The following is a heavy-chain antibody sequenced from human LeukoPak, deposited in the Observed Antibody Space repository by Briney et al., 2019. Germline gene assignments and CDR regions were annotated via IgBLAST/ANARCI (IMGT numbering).Heavy chain of an antibody. J-gene: IGHJ4*02. CDR2: ISSSSSYI. V-gene: IGHV3-21*01. CDR3: ARDASGHDLPFDY. Sequence: GGSLRLSCAASGFTFSSYSMNWVRQAPGKGLEWVSSISSSSSYIYYADSVKGRFTISRDNGKNSLYLQMNSLRAEDTAVYYCARDASGHDLPFDYWGQGTLVTVSS. D-gene: IGHD6-25*01. CDR1: GFTFSSYS.